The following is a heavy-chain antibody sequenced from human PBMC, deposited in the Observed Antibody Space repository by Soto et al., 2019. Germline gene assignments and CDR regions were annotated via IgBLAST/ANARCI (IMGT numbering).Heavy chain of an antibody. Sequence: GGSLRLSCAASGFTFSDSIMHWVRQASGKGLEWVGRIRTKTNSYATAYAATVKGRFTISRDDSKNTAYLQMNSLKTEDTAVYYCTRLLYSSDWNFGMEVWGQGTTVTVSS. J-gene: IGHJ6*02. CDR2: IRTKTNSYAT. D-gene: IGHD6-19*01. CDR3: TRLLYSSDWNFGMEV. V-gene: IGHV3-73*01. CDR1: GFTFSDSI.